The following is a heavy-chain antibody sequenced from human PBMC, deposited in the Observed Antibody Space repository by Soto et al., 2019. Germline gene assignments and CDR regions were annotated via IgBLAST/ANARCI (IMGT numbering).Heavy chain of an antibody. Sequence: EVQLVESGGGLVKPGGSLRLSCAASGFTFSSYSMNWVRQAPGKGLEWVSSISSSSSYIYYADSVKGRFTISRDNAKNSLYLQMNSLRAEDTAXXXXXXXXFGYSYGRPDYWGQGTLV. J-gene: IGHJ4*02. CDR2: ISSSSSYI. CDR3: XXXXFGYSYGRPDY. V-gene: IGHV3-21*01. CDR1: GFTFSSYS. D-gene: IGHD5-18*01.